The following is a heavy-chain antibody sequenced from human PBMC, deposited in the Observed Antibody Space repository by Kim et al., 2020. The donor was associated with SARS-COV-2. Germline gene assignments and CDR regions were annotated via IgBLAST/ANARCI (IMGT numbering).Heavy chain of an antibody. Sequence: SETLSLTCAVYGGSLSDYSWSWVRQPPGKGLEWIGENYNRGSTNYNPSLKSRVTISVDTSKNQFSLKLTSVTAADTAVYYCAGPRDLYWYFDLWGHGTLVTVSS. CDR1: GGSLSDYS. CDR2: NYNRGST. V-gene: IGHV4-34*01. CDR3: AGPRDLYWYFDL. J-gene: IGHJ2*01.